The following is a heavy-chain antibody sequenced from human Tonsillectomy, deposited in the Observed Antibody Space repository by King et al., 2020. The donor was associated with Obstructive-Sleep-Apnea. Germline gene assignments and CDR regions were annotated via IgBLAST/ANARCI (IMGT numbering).Heavy chain of an antibody. CDR2: IYYSGST. V-gene: IGHV4-31*03. CDR3: AGDGGDGMDV. D-gene: IGHD3-16*01. J-gene: IGHJ6*02. Sequence: VQLQESGPGLVKPSQTLSLTCTVSVGSISSGGYYWSWIRQHPGKGLEWSGYIYYSGSTYYNPSFKSRVTISVDTSKNPFSLKLSSVTAAYTAVYYCAGDGGDGMDVWGQGTTVTVSS. CDR1: VGSISSGGYY.